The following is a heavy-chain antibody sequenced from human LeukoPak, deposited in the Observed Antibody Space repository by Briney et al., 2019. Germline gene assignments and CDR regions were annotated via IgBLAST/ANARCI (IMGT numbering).Heavy chain of an antibody. Sequence: SETLSLTCTVSGGSISSGSYYWSWIRQPAGKGLEWIGRIYTSGSTNYNPSLKSRVTISVDTSKNQFSLKLSSVTAADTAVYYCATEVTYSSGWYGLYYYYMDVWGKGTTVTISS. J-gene: IGHJ6*03. CDR3: ATEVTYSSGWYGLYYYYMDV. CDR2: IYTSGST. V-gene: IGHV4-61*02. CDR1: GGSISSGSYY. D-gene: IGHD6-19*01.